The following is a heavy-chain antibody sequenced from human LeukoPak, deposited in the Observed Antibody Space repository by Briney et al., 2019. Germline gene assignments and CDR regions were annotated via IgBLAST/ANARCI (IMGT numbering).Heavy chain of an antibody. D-gene: IGHD5-18*01. CDR2: IYYSGST. CDR3: ARWYSYGWYFDY. Sequence: PSRTLSLTCTVSGGSISSGGYYWSWIRQHPGKGLEWIGYIYYSGSTYYNPSLKSRVTISVDTSKNQFSLKLSSVTAADTAVYYCARWYSYGWYFDYWGQGTLVTVSS. J-gene: IGHJ4*02. CDR1: GGSISSGGYY. V-gene: IGHV4-31*03.